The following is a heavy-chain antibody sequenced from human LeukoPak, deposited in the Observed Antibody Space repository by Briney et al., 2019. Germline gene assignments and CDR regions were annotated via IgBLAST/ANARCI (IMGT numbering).Heavy chain of an antibody. CDR2: FDPEDGET. J-gene: IGHJ4*02. D-gene: IGHD6-19*01. CDR1: GYTLTELS. V-gene: IGHV1-24*01. Sequence: GASVKVSRKVSGYTLTELSMHWVRQAPGKGLEWMGGFDPEDGETIYAQKFQGRVTMTEDTSTDTAYMELSSLRSEDTAVYYCATPYRTAVAGVVRFDYWGQGTLVTVSS. CDR3: ATPYRTAVAGVVRFDY.